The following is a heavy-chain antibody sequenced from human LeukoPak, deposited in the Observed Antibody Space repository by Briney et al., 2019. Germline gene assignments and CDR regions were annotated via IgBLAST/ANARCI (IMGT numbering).Heavy chain of an antibody. J-gene: IGHJ4*02. D-gene: IGHD3-9*01. Sequence: SETLSLTCTVSGGSLSSSSYYWGWVRQPPGKGLEWIGRIYYSGSTYSNPSLKSRLTISLDTSQRQFSLRLSSVTAADTALYYCTRGSYDVLTGYSTLGEYWGQGTLVTVSS. CDR2: IYYSGST. CDR1: GGSLSSSSYY. CDR3: TRGSYDVLTGYSTLGEY. V-gene: IGHV4-39*01.